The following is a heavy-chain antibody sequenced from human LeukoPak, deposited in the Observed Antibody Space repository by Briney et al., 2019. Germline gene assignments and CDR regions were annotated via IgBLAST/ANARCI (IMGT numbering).Heavy chain of an antibody. Sequence: ASVKVSCKASGYTFTGYYMQWVRQAPGQGLEWMGWINPNNGGTNYAQKFQGRVTMTRDTSTSTVYMELSRLRSEDTAVYYCARGGYGDRIDYWGQGTLVSVSS. D-gene: IGHD4-17*01. CDR2: INPNNGGT. J-gene: IGHJ4*02. CDR3: ARGGYGDRIDY. CDR1: GYTFTGYY. V-gene: IGHV1-2*02.